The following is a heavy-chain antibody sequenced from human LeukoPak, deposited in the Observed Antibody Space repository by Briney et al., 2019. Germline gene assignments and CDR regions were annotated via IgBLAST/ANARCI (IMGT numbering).Heavy chain of an antibody. CDR2: INHSGST. V-gene: IGHV4-39*07. CDR1: GGSISSGGYY. D-gene: IGHD3-10*01. CDR3: ARESLLWFGELVRPRYFDY. Sequence: SETLSLTCTVSGGSISSGGYYWSWIRQPPGKGLEWIGEINHSGSTNYNPSLKSRVTISVDTSKNQFSLKLSSVTAADTAVYYCARESLLWFGELVRPRYFDYWGQGTLVTVSS. J-gene: IGHJ4*02.